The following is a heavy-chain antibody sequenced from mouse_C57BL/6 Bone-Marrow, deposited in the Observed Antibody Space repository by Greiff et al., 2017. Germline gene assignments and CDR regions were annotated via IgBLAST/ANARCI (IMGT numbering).Heavy chain of an antibody. CDR3: ARSYDYDDYTMDY. J-gene: IGHJ4*01. CDR1: GYTFTNYW. CDR2: MHPKGGSP. D-gene: IGHD2-4*01. V-gene: IGHV1-64*01. Sequence: VQLQQPGAELVKPGASVKLSCKASGYTFTNYWMHWVKQRPGQGLEWIGMMHPKGGSPDYNEKFKSEATLSVDKSSRTAYMERSSLTSEDSAFDYCARSYDYDDYTMDYWGQGTSVTVSS.